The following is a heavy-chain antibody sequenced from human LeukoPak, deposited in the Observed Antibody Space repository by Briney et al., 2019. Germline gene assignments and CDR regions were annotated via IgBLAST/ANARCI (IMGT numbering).Heavy chain of an antibody. Sequence: GGSLRLSCAASGFTFSDSGMHWVRQAPGKGLEWVAIISFDGSRRFYADSVRGRFTVSRDNSKNTLYLQMNSLRAEDTAVYYCAREIDYYFDYWGQGTLVTVSS. CDR2: ISFDGSRR. V-gene: IGHV3-30*03. J-gene: IGHJ4*02. CDR1: GFTFSDSG. CDR3: AREIDYYFDY. D-gene: IGHD2/OR15-2a*01.